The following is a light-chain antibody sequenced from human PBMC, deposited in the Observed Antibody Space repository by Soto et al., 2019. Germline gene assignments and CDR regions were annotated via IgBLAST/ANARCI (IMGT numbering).Light chain of an antibody. CDR3: QQYGCSGK. J-gene: IGKJ1*01. CDR2: GAS. Sequence: EIVLTHAPSTLSSSAFYIATLSFRSSQSLTRYLAWYQQKPGPAPRLLIDGASTRATGIPARFSGSGSGTEFTLTISSLQSEDFAVYYCQQYGCSGKFGEGTKVDI. V-gene: IGKV3-15*01. CDR1: QSLTRY.